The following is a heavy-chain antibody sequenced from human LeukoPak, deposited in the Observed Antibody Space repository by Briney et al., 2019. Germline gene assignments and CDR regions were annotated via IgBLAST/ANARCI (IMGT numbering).Heavy chain of an antibody. J-gene: IGHJ5*02. D-gene: IGHD3-22*01. V-gene: IGHV4-4*07. Sequence: SETLSLTCTVSGGSISSYYWSWIRQPAGKGLEWIGRIYTSGSTNYNPSLKSRVTISVDTSKKQFSLKLSSVTAADTAVYYCAREKIGYYDGSGRGWFDPWGQGTLVTVSS. CDR1: GGSISSYY. CDR3: AREKIGYYDGSGRGWFDP. CDR2: IYTSGST.